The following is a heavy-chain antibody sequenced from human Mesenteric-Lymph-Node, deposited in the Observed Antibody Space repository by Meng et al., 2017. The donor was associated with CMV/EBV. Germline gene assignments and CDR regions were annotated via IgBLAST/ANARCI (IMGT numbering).Heavy chain of an antibody. J-gene: IGHJ6*02. CDR3: AREARYPSYGLGV. V-gene: IGHV3-53*01. D-gene: IGHD3-9*01. CDR2: IYSGGST. CDR1: GFTFDDYA. Sequence: GESLKISCAASGFTFDDYAMHWVRQAPGKGLEWVSLIYSGGSTYYADSVKGRFTISRDNSKTTVYLQMNSLRAEDTAVYYCAREARYPSYGLGVWGQGTTVTVSS.